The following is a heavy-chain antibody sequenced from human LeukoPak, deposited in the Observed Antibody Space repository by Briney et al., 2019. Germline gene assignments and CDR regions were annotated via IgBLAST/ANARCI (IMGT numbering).Heavy chain of an antibody. CDR2: IRYDGSNK. CDR1: GFTFSNYG. J-gene: IGHJ3*02. V-gene: IGHV3-30*02. D-gene: IGHD6-13*01. Sequence: GGSLRLSCAASGFTFSNYGMHWVRQAPGKGLEWVAFIRYDGSNKYYADSVKGRFTISRDNSKNTLYLQMNSLRAEDTAVYYCAKARYIAAAGPDAFDIWGQGTMVTVSS. CDR3: AKARYIAAAGPDAFDI.